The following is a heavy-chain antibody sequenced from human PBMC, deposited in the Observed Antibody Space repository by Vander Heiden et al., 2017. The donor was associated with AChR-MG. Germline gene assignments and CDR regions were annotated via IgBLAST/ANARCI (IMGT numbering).Heavy chain of an antibody. CDR1: GGTFSSYA. CDR3: ASSIVVVPARRGGSGSHMYYFDY. CDR2: IIPIFGTA. V-gene: IGHV1-69*01. D-gene: IGHD2-2*01. J-gene: IGHJ4*02. Sequence: QVQLVQSGAEVKKPGSSVKVSCKASGGTFSSYAISRVRQAPGQGLEWMGGIIPIFGTANYAQKFQGRVTITADESTSTAYMELSSLRSEDTAVYYCASSIVVVPARRGGSGSHMYYFDYWGQGTLVTVSS.